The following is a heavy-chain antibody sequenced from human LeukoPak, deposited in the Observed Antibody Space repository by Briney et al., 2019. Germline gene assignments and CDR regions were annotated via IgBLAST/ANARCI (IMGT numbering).Heavy chain of an antibody. CDR2: IYSGGST. CDR3: ARSDYYDSSGSITKDDY. Sequence: PGGSLRLSCAASGFTVSSNYMSWVRQAPGKGLEWVSVIYSGGSTYYADSVKGRFTITRDNSKNTLYLQMNSLRSDDTAVYYCARSDYYDSSGSITKDDYWGQGTLVTVSS. CDR1: GFTVSSNY. D-gene: IGHD3-22*01. V-gene: IGHV3-53*05. J-gene: IGHJ4*02.